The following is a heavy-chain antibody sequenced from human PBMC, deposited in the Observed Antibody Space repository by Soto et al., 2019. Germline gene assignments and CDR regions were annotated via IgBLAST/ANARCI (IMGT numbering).Heavy chain of an antibody. Sequence: QVQLVQSGAEVKKSGASVKVSCKPSGYTFTTYGITWVRQAPGQGLEWMGWISAYNGDTNYAQKFQGRLTMTTDTSTTTAYMEQRRLRSDDTAVYYCARDRDTLVRGVHYSWVQGTLVTVSS. CDR3: ARDRDTLVRGVHYS. V-gene: IGHV1-18*01. CDR2: ISAYNGDT. D-gene: IGHD3-10*01. J-gene: IGHJ4*02. CDR1: GYTFTTYG.